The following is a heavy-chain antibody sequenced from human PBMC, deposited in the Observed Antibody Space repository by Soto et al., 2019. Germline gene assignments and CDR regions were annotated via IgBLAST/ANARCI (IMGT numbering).Heavy chain of an antibody. CDR1: GFPCSSYA. CDR2: ISGSGGST. CDR3: AKDQRYGSGSYIYWFDP. J-gene: IGHJ5*02. D-gene: IGHD3-10*01. Sequence: GGSLKLSFAASGFPCSSYAMSWVRQAPGKGLEWVSAISGSGGSTYYADSVKGRFTISRDNSKNTLYLQMNSLRAEDTAVYYCAKDQRYGSGSYIYWFDPWGQGTLVTVAS. V-gene: IGHV3-23*01.